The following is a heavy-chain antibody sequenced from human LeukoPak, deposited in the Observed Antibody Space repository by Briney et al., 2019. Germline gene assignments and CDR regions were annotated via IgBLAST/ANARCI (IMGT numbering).Heavy chain of an antibody. Sequence: GGSLRLSCAASGFTFSSYDMHWVRQATGKGLEWVSAIGTAGDTYYPGSVKGRFTISRGNAKNSLYLQMNSLRAGDTAVYYCARGEGFTMIGYWGQGTLVTVSS. CDR1: GFTFSSYD. CDR3: ARGEGFTMIGY. D-gene: IGHD3-22*01. CDR2: IGTAGDT. J-gene: IGHJ4*02. V-gene: IGHV3-13*04.